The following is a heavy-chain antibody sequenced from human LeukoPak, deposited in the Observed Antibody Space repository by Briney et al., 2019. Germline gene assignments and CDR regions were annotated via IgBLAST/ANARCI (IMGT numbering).Heavy chain of an antibody. J-gene: IGHJ3*02. Sequence: GGSLRLSCAASGFTFSSYSMNWVRQAPGKGLEWVAVISYDGSNKYYADSVKGRFTISRDNSKNTLYLQMNSLRAEDMALYYCAKEMAAADAFDIWGQGTMVTVSS. V-gene: IGHV3-30*18. CDR2: ISYDGSNK. CDR3: AKEMAAADAFDI. CDR1: GFTFSSYS. D-gene: IGHD6-13*01.